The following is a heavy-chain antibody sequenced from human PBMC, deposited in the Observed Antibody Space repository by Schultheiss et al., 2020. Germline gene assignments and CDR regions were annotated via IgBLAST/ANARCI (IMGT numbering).Heavy chain of an antibody. J-gene: IGHJ4*02. CDR2: IYYSGST. Sequence: SETLSLTCTVSGGSISSSSYYWGWIRQPPGKGLEWIGSIYYSGSTYYNPSLKSRVTISVDTSKNQFSLKLSSVTAADTAVYYCARVYSSGWYSLDYWGQGTLVTVSS. CDR1: GGSISSSSYY. V-gene: IGHV4-39*01. CDR3: ARVYSSGWYSLDY. D-gene: IGHD6-19*01.